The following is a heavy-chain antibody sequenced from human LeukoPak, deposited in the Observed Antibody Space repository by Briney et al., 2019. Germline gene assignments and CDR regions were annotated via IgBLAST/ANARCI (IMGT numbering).Heavy chain of an antibody. J-gene: IGHJ4*02. Sequence: GGSLRLSCAASGFTFSSYAMHWVRQAPVKGLEWVAVISYDGSNKYYADSVKGRFTISRDNSKNTLYLQMNSLRAEDTAVYYCARGYSYGDYWGQGTLVTVSS. CDR1: GFTFSSYA. CDR2: ISYDGSNK. V-gene: IGHV3-30-3*01. D-gene: IGHD5-18*01. CDR3: ARGYSYGDY.